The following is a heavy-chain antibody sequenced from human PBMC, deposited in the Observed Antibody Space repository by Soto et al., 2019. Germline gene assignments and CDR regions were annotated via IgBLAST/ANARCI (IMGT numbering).Heavy chain of an antibody. CDR3: ARDARGTRGFDEMDI. CDR1: GYIFTGYH. Sequence: ASVKVSCKASGYIFTGYHIHWVRQAPGRGLEWMGWINPNSGDTEYAQNFQGRVTMTRDTSFNLVYMEMSGLMSDDTAVYYCARDARGTRGFDEMDIWGQGATVTVSS. D-gene: IGHD3-9*01. J-gene: IGHJ6*02. V-gene: IGHV1-2*02. CDR2: INPNSGDT.